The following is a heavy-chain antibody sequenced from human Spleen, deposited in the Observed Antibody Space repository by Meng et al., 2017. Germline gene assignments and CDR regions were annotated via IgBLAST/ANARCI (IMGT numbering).Heavy chain of an antibody. Sequence: ASVQISCYASGYTFTGYYMHWVRQAPGQGLEWMGWINPNSGGTNYAQKFQGRVTMTRNTSISTAYMELSRLRSDDTAVYYCSRPTLWFRAFDIWGQGTMVTVSS. CDR1: GYTFTGYY. J-gene: IGHJ3*02. CDR3: SRPTLWFRAFDI. V-gene: IGHV1-2*02. CDR2: INPNSGGT. D-gene: IGHD3-10*01.